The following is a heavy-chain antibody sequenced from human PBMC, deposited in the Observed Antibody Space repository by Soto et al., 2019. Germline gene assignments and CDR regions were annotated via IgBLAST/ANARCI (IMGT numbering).Heavy chain of an antibody. Sequence: GGSLRVSCAASGFTFSSDAMSWVRQAPGKGLEWVSAISGSGGSTYYADSVKGRFTISRDNSKNTLYLQMNSLRAEDTAVYYCSNDSGIITVVGVIAKDGFDSWGQGTMVTV. CDR2: ISGSGGST. D-gene: IGHD3-16*02. CDR1: GFTFSSDA. J-gene: IGHJ3*02. V-gene: IGHV3-23*01. CDR3: SNDSGIITVVGVIAKDGFDS.